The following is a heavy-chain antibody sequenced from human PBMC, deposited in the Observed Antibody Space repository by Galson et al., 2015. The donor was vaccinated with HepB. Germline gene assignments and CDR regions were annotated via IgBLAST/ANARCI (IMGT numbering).Heavy chain of an antibody. CDR1: GYTFTSYY. J-gene: IGHJ6*02. CDR3: ARASTVTPDSYYYSGMDV. Sequence: SVKVSCKASGYTFTSYYMHWVRQAPGQGLEWMGIINPSGGSTSYAQKFQGRVTMTRDTSTSTVYMELSSLRSEDTAVYYCARASTVTPDSYYYSGMDVWGQGTTVTVSS. D-gene: IGHD4-17*01. V-gene: IGHV1-46*01. CDR2: INPSGGST.